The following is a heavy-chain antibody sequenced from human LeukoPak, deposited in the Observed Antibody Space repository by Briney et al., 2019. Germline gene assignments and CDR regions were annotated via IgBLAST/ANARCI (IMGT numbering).Heavy chain of an antibody. CDR3: AKGSLRGYSGYEVRGAFDY. V-gene: IGHV3-23*01. Sequence: GGSLRLSCAASGFTFSSYAMSWVRQAPGKGLEWVSAISGSGGSTYSADSVKGRFTISRDNSKNTLYLQMNSLRAEDTAVYYCAKGSLRGYSGYEVRGAFDYWGQGTLVTVSS. CDR1: GFTFSSYA. D-gene: IGHD5-12*01. J-gene: IGHJ4*02. CDR2: ISGSGGST.